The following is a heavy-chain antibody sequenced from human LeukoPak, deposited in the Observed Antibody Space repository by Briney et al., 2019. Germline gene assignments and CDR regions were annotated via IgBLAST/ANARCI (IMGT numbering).Heavy chain of an antibody. Sequence: SDTLSLTCTVSGGSVSNASYYWSWIRQPPGKGLDWVGYVYYSGSTNYSPSLQSRVTVSVDTSKNQFSLKLTSVTAADTAVYYCARVRYGSGSYYFDNWGQGTLVTVSS. J-gene: IGHJ4*02. CDR1: GGSVSNASYY. CDR3: ARVRYGSGSYYFDN. CDR2: VYYSGST. D-gene: IGHD3-10*01. V-gene: IGHV4-61*01.